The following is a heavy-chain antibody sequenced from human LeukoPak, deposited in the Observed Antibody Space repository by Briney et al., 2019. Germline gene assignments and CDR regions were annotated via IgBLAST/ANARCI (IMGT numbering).Heavy chain of an antibody. D-gene: IGHD1-1*01. J-gene: IGHJ4*02. CDR1: VYTFTSYA. Sequence: GASVKVSCKASVYTFTSYAISWVRQAPGQGLEWMGGIIPIFGTANYAQKFQGRVTITADESTSTAYMELSSLRSEDTAVYYCARSYPERRFYFDYWGQGTLVTVSS. CDR3: ARSYPERRFYFDY. V-gene: IGHV1-69*13. CDR2: IIPIFGTA.